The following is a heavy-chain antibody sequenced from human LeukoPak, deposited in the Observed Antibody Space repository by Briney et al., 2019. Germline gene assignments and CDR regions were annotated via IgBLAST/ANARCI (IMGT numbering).Heavy chain of an antibody. J-gene: IGHJ4*02. CDR2: ISGSGGST. D-gene: IGHD3-9*01. CDR3: AKDPNYDMLTGSDY. CDR1: GFTFSSYS. V-gene: IGHV3-23*01. Sequence: GGSLRLSCAASGFTFSSYSMNWVRQAPGKGLEWVSAISGSGGSTYYADSVKGRFTISRDNSKNTLYLQMNSLRAEDTAVYYCAKDPNYDMLTGSDYWGQGTLVTVSS.